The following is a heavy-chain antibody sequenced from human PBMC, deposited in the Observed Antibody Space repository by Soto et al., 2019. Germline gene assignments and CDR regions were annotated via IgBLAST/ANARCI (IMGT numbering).Heavy chain of an antibody. Sequence: SVKVSCKASGGTFSSYAISWVRQAPGQGLEWMGGIIPIFGTANYAQKFQGRVTITADESMSTAYMELSSLRSEDTAVYYCARGSLQLGIFDYWGQGTLVTVSS. CDR2: IIPIFGTA. V-gene: IGHV1-69*13. CDR3: ARGSLQLGIFDY. CDR1: GGTFSSYA. J-gene: IGHJ4*02. D-gene: IGHD1-7*01.